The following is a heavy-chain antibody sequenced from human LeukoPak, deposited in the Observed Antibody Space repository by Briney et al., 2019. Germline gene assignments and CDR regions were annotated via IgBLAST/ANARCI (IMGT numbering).Heavy chain of an antibody. CDR2: INPNSGGT. V-gene: IGHV1-2*02. Sequence: ASVKVSCKASGYTFTGYYMHWVRQAPGQGLEWMGWINPNSGGTNYAQKFQGRVTMTRDTSISTAYVELSRLRSDDTAVYYCARPYDFWSGYYYYWGQGTLVTVSS. CDR3: ARPYDFWSGYYYY. J-gene: IGHJ4*02. CDR1: GYTFTGYY. D-gene: IGHD3-3*01.